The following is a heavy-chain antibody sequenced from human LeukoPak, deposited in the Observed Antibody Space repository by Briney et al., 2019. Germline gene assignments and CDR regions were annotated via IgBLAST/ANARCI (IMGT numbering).Heavy chain of an antibody. CDR1: GFTFNNYA. D-gene: IGHD3-10*02. CDR2: IRGGGSNT. V-gene: IGHV3-23*01. Sequence: GGSLRLSCAASGFTFNNYAMNWIRQAPGKGLEWVSYIRGGGSNTRYSDSVKGRFIISRDNSKNILYLQMNSLRAEDTAIYYCAKCSASYSNDAFDVWGRGTMVTVSS. CDR3: AKCSASYSNDAFDV. J-gene: IGHJ3*01.